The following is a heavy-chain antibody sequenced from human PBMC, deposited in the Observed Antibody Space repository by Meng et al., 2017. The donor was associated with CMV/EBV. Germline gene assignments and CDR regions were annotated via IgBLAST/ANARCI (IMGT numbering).Heavy chain of an antibody. D-gene: IGHD3-22*01. Sequence: GGSLRLSCAASGFIFSDYYMSWIRQAPGKGLEWVSYISSSGSTIYYADSVKGRFTISRDNAKNSLYLQMNSLRAEDTAVYYCASMDSSGYSVDYWGQGTLVTVSS. CDR1: GFIFSDYY. J-gene: IGHJ4*02. CDR3: ASMDSSGYSVDY. CDR2: ISSSGSTI. V-gene: IGHV3-11*04.